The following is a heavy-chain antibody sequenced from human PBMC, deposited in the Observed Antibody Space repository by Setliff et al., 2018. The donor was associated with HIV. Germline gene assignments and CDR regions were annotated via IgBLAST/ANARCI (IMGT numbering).Heavy chain of an antibody. V-gene: IGHV4-39*07. J-gene: IGHJ5*02. Sequence: PSETLSLTCTVSGGSISSSSYYWGWIRQPPGKGLEWIGSIYYSGSTYYNPSLKSRVSMSVDTSRNQFSLKVTSVTAADTAVYYCARLRREEQWLVRGWFDPWGQGTLVTVSS. CDR2: IYYSGST. D-gene: IGHD6-19*01. CDR1: GGSISSSSYY. CDR3: ARLRREEQWLVRGWFDP.